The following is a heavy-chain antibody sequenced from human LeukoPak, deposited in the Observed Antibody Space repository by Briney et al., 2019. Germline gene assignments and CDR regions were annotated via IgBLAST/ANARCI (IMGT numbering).Heavy chain of an antibody. V-gene: IGHV1-46*01. Sequence: ASVKVSCKASGYTFTSYYMHWVRQAPGQGLEWMGIINPSGGSTSYAQKFQGRVTITADKSTSTAYMELSSLRSEDTAVYYCARDDDSSGYYFLVGYYWGQGTLVTVSS. CDR1: GYTFTSYY. D-gene: IGHD3-22*01. CDR3: ARDDDSSGYYFLVGYY. J-gene: IGHJ4*02. CDR2: INPSGGST.